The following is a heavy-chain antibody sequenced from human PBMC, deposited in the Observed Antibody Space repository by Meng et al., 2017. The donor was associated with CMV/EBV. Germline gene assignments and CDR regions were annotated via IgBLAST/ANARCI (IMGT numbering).Heavy chain of an antibody. D-gene: IGHD3-3*01. CDR3: TTKMVYDFWSGYYKPPVDYYHGMDV. CDR2: IKSKTDGGTT. CDR1: GFTFSNAW. V-gene: IGHV3-15*01. Sequence: GESLKISCAASGFTFSNAWMSWVRQAPGKGLEWVGRIKSKTDGGTTDYAAPVKGRFTISRDDSKNTLYLQMNSLKTEDTAVYYCTTKMVYDFWSGYYKPPVDYYHGMDVWGQGTTVTVSS. J-gene: IGHJ6*02.